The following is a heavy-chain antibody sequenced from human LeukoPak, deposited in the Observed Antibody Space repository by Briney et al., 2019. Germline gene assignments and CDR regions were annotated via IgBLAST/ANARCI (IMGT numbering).Heavy chain of an antibody. D-gene: IGHD3-10*01. CDR1: GGSISSSNW. CDR3: ARLGSGSYYKSSNHFDY. Sequence: PGTLSLTCAVSGGSISSSNWWSWVRQPPGKGLEWIGEIYHSGSTNYNPSLKSRVTISVDKSKNQFSLKLSSVTAADTAVYYCARLGSGSYYKSSNHFDYWGQGTLVTVSS. J-gene: IGHJ4*02. CDR2: IYHSGST. V-gene: IGHV4-4*03.